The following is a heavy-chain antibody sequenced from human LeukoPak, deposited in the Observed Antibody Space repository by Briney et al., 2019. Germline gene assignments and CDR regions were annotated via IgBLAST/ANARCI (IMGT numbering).Heavy chain of an antibody. CDR2: IYYSGTT. V-gene: IGHV4-59*01. CDR3: AREDPQTTVPEGMDV. Sequence: SETLSLTCTVSGGTISHYYWSWIRQSPGKGLEWIGYIYYSGTTNYNPSLKSRVTISVDTSRNQFSLQLRSVTAADTAVYYCAREDPQTTVPEGMDVWGQGTTVIVSS. D-gene: IGHD4-17*01. J-gene: IGHJ6*02. CDR1: GGTISHYY.